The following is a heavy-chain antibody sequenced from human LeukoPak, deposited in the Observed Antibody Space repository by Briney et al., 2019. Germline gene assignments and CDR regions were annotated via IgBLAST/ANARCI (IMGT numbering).Heavy chain of an antibody. CDR1: GFTFSSCS. CDR2: ISSSASII. CDR3: ARGGITPRGALWY. V-gene: IGHV3-48*04. J-gene: IGHJ4*02. D-gene: IGHD1-7*01. Sequence: PGGSLRLSCVASGFTFSSCSMNWVRQAPGKGLEWVSYISSSASIIYYADSVKGRFTISRDNATNSLYLQMSSLRAEDTAVYYCARGGITPRGALWYWGQGTLVTVSS.